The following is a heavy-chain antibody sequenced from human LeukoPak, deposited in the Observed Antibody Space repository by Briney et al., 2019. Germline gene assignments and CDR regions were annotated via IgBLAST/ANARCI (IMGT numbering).Heavy chain of an antibody. CDR3: AKGYCSDGSCSYYFDH. V-gene: IGHV3-23*01. J-gene: IGHJ4*02. D-gene: IGHD2-15*01. CDR1: GFTFSSYG. CDR2: ISGSGGST. Sequence: PGGSLRLSCAASGFTFSSYGMSWVRRAPGRELEWVSGISGSGGSTYYADSVKGRFTISRDNARNTLYLQMNSLRAEDMAVYWCAKGYCSDGSCSYYFDHWGLGTLVTVSS.